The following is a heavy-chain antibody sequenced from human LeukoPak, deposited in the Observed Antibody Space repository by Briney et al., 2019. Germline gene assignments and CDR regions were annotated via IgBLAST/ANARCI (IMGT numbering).Heavy chain of an antibody. V-gene: IGHV3-21*01. D-gene: IGHD1-1*01. J-gene: IGHJ4*02. CDR3: ARVSGRLERQSDLDY. Sequence: PGGSLRLSCAVSGLTVTDNYMNWVRQAPGKGLEWVSSISGDSTYIYNAGSVKGRFTISRDNAQASLYLQMISLRADDTAVYYCARVSGRLERQSDLDYWGQGTLVIVSS. CDR2: ISGDSTYI. CDR1: GLTVTDNY.